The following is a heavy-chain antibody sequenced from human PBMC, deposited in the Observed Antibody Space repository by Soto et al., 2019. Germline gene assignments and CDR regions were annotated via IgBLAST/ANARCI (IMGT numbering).Heavy chain of an antibody. V-gene: IGHV4-59*02. D-gene: IGHD3-10*02. Sequence: PSETLSLTCSFSGDSVTSHYLTWIRQSPEKGLEWIGYMHYTGFSHYNPSLKSRLTISVDRSKNQFTLQLTSVTVADTAVYYCASLRCSGTNYFFNYWGQGTLVTVSS. CDR1: GDSVTSHY. CDR3: ASLRCSGTNYFFNY. CDR2: MHYTGFS. J-gene: IGHJ4*02.